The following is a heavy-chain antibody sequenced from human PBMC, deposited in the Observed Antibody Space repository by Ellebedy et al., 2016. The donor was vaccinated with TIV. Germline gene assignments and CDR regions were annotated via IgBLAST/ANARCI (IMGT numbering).Heavy chain of an antibody. CDR2: TYYRSKWYN. D-gene: IGHD6-19*01. V-gene: IGHV6-1*01. CDR1: GDSVSSNSAA. Sequence: SQTLSLTCXISGDSVSSNSAAWNWIRQSPSRGLEWLGRTYYRSKWYNDYAVSVKSRITINPDTSKNQFSLQLNSVTPEDTAVYYCARDRVAVAGTSGRYYYYGMDVWGQGTTVTVSS. CDR3: ARDRVAVAGTSGRYYYYGMDV. J-gene: IGHJ6*02.